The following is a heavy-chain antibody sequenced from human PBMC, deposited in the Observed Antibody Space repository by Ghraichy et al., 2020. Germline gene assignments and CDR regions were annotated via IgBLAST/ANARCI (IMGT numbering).Heavy chain of an antibody. D-gene: IGHD2-15*01. Sequence: SETPSLTCSVYGGSIGGYYWSWIRHSPGQGLEWIGEINYVGVTIYNPSLESRVTISLDTYNNQFSLSLASVTAADTALYFCARGRYCGGGACYPRPSSFDYWGQGIPVTVSS. CDR3: ARGRYCGGGACYPRPSSFDY. CDR1: GGSIGGYY. CDR2: INYVGVT. J-gene: IGHJ4*02. V-gene: IGHV4-34*01.